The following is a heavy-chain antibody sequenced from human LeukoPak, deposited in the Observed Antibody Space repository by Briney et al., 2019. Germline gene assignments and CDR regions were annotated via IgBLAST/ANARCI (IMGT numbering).Heavy chain of an antibody. V-gene: IGHV5-51*01. CDR2: IYPGDSDT. CDR3: ARLSGLLRGDY. J-gene: IGHJ4*02. Sequence: GESLKISCKGSGYSFASHWIVWVRQMPGKGLEWMGIIYPGDSDTRYSPSFQGQVTISADKYINTAYLQWSSLKASDTAVYYCARLSGLLRGDYWGRGTLVTVSS. D-gene: IGHD1-26*01. CDR1: GYSFASHW.